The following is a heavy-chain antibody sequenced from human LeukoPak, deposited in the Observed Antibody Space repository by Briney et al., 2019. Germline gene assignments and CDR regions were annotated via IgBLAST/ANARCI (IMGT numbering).Heavy chain of an antibody. Sequence: GGSLRLSCAASGFTFSIYGMHWVRQAPGEGLEWVAFIRYDGTNKYYADSVKGQFTISRDNSKNTLFLQMNSLRPEDTAVYYCAKDSTNYAGYARPDVWGQGTLVTVSS. CDR3: AKDSTNYAGYARPDV. CDR2: IRYDGTNK. V-gene: IGHV3-30*02. CDR1: GFTFSIYG. J-gene: IGHJ1*01. D-gene: IGHD5-12*01.